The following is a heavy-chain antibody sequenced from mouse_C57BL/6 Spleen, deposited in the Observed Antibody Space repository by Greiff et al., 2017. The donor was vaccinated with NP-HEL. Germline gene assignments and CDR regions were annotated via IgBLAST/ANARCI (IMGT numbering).Heavy chain of an antibody. CDR1: GYTFTSYW. J-gene: IGHJ3*01. CDR3: AIGDYGSSFAY. CDR2: IHPSDSDT. Sequence: QVHVKQPGAELVKPGASVKVSCKASGYTFTSYWMHWVKQRPGQGLEWIGRIHPSDSDTNYNQKFKGKATLTVDKSSSTAYMQLSSLTSEDSAVYYCAIGDYGSSFAYWGQGTLVTVSA. V-gene: IGHV1-74*01. D-gene: IGHD1-1*01.